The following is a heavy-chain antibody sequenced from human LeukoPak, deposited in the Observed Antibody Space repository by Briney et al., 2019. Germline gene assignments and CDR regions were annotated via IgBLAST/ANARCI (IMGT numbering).Heavy chain of an antibody. CDR2: IYSGGST. CDR3: ARDRVECSSTSCYVGYYYYYYMDV. V-gene: IGHV3-53*01. D-gene: IGHD2-2*01. Sequence: PGGSLRLSCAASGFTVSSNYMSWVRQAPGKGLEWVSVIYSGGSTYYADSVKGRFTISRDNSKNTLYLQMKSLRAEDTAVYYCARDRVECSSTSCYVGYYYYYYMDVWGKGTTVTVSS. J-gene: IGHJ6*03. CDR1: GFTVSSNY.